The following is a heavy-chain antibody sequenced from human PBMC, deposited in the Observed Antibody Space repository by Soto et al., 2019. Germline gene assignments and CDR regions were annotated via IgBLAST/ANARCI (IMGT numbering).Heavy chain of an antibody. J-gene: IGHJ4*02. Sequence: VVNDSISRRTSLQYKNHPPPGKGLQWIGSVSHIGSTNYNPSLKSRLTISVGTSKTQSSLRLDSVTAADTAVYYCSRIAVSGPRTGFDYWGQGTLVTVS. CDR2: VSHIGST. D-gene: IGHD6-19*01. CDR1: NDSISRRTSL. V-gene: IGHV4-39*01. CDR3: SRIAVSGPRTGFDY.